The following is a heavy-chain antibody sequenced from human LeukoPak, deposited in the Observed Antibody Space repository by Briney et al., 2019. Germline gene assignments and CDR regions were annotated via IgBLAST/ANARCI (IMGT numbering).Heavy chain of an antibody. CDR2: TSSSSYI. J-gene: IGHJ4*02. CDR1: GFTFSSYS. CDR3: ARDSGSYGRYGGY. Sequence: GGSLRLSCAASGFTFSSYSMNGVRQAPGKGLEWVSSTSSSSYIYYADSVKGRFTISRDNAKNSLYLQMNSLRAEDTAVYYCARDSGSYGRYGGYWGQGTLVTVSS. D-gene: IGHD5-18*01. V-gene: IGHV3-21*01.